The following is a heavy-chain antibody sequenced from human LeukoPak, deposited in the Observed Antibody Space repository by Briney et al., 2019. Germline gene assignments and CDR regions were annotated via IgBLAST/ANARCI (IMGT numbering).Heavy chain of an antibody. V-gene: IGHV3-43*02. CDR1: GFTFDDYA. D-gene: IGHD3-22*01. J-gene: IGHJ3*02. CDR3: AKESTYYYDSSGYYPDAFDI. CDR2: ISGDGGST. Sequence: GGSLRLSCAASGFTFDDYAMHWVRQAREKGLEWVSFISGDGGSTSYADSVKSRFTISRDNSKNSLYLQMNSLRTEDTALYYCAKESTYYYDSSGYYPDAFDIWGQGTMVTVSS.